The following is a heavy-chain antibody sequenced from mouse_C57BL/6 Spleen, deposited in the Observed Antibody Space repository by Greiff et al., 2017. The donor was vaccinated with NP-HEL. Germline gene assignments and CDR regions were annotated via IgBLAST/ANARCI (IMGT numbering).Heavy chain of an antibody. CDR1: GFTFSDAW. Sequence: EVQVVESGGGLVQPGGSMKLSCAASGFTFSDAWMDWVRPSPEKGLEWVAELRNKANNHATYYADSLKGMFTISRYDSKISVYLQMNSLRAEDTGIYYCTLRDYAMDYWGQGTSVTVSS. CDR3: TLRDYAMDY. J-gene: IGHJ4*01. V-gene: IGHV6-6*01. CDR2: LRNKANNHAT.